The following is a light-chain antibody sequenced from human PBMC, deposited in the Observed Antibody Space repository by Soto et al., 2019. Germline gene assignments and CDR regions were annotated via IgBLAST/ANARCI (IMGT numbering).Light chain of an antibody. CDR3: QQYAGSPPRT. V-gene: IGKV3-20*01. J-gene: IGKJ1*01. Sequence: EIVLTQSPGTLSLSPGERASLSCRASQSVSSSYLAWYQQIPGQAPRLLIYGASSRATGIPDRFSGSGSGTEFTLTISRLELEDFAVYYCQQYAGSPPRTFGQGTKVEIK. CDR2: GAS. CDR1: QSVSSSY.